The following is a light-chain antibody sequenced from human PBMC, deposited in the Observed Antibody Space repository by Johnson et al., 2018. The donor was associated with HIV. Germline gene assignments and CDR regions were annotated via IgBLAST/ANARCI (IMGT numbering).Light chain of an antibody. J-gene: IGLJ1*01. CDR2: DNN. V-gene: IGLV1-51*01. CDR3: GTWDSSLTVYV. Sequence: QSVLTQPPSVSAAPGQTVTISCSGSSSNIGSNYVSWFQQLPGTAPKLLIYDNNERPSGIPDRFSGSKSGTSATLGITGLQTGDEADYYCGTWDSSLTVYVFGTGTKVTVL. CDR1: SSNIGSNY.